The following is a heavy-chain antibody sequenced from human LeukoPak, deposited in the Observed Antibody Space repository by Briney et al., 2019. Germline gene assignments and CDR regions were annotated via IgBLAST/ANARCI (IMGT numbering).Heavy chain of an antibody. Sequence: ASVKVSCKASGYTFTGYYMHWVRQAPGQGLEWMGWISPNSGGTNYAQKFQGWVTMTRDTSISTAYMELSRLRSDDTAVYYCARGAYYYDSSGYPDYWGQGTLVTVSS. CDR1: GYTFTGYY. D-gene: IGHD3-22*01. CDR3: ARGAYYYDSSGYPDY. CDR2: ISPNSGGT. V-gene: IGHV1-2*04. J-gene: IGHJ4*02.